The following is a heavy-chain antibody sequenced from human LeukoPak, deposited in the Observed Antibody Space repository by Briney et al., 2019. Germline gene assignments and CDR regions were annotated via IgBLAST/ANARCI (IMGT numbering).Heavy chain of an antibody. J-gene: IGHJ4*02. V-gene: IGHV4-59*01. CDR2: TYDSGSS. Sequence: PSETLSLTCAVSGGSMRNYYWSWIRQPPGKGLEWIGYTYDSGSSSYNPSLRSRVSISIDTSKNQFSLNLSSVTAADTAVYYCARDYEVEYYFDYWGQGTLVTVSS. D-gene: IGHD5-12*01. CDR3: ARDYEVEYYFDY. CDR1: GGSMRNYY.